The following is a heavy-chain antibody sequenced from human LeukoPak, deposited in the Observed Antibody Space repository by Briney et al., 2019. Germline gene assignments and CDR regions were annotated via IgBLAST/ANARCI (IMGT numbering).Heavy chain of an antibody. D-gene: IGHD1-26*01. V-gene: IGHV1-69*06. CDR3: AFSSYYLQGNYYYMDV. CDR1: GGTFSSYG. CDR2: IIPIFGTA. Sequence: SVKVSCKASGGTFSSYGISWVRQAPGQGLEWMGGIIPIFGTANYAQKFQGRVTITADKSTSTAYMELRSLRSDDTAVYYCAFSSYYLQGNYYYMDVWGKGTTVTVSS. J-gene: IGHJ6*03.